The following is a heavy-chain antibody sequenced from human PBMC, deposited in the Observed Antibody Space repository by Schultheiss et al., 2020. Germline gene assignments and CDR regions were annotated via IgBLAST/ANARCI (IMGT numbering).Heavy chain of an antibody. CDR1: GFTFSSYG. CDR2: ISYDGSNK. V-gene: IGHV3-33*05. J-gene: IGHJ5*02. Sequence: GESLKISCAASGFTFSSYGMHWVRQAPGKGLEWVAVISYDGSNKYYADSVKGRFTISRDNSKNTLYLQMNSLRAEDTAVYYCARDHSNWFDPWGQGTLVTVSS. CDR3: ARDHSNWFDP.